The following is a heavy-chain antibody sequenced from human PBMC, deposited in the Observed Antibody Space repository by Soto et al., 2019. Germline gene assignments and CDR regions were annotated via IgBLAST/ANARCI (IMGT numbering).Heavy chain of an antibody. J-gene: IGHJ4*02. CDR1: GGTSRNYV. CDR2: IIPSFGTP. CDR3: AGDYPSSYHYNSTNCGYFYF. Sequence: SVKVSCKDSGGTSRNYVISWVRQAPGQGLEWMGGIIPSFGTPTYAQKFQGRVTITADDSTSAAYMELSSLRSEDTAVYYCAGDYPSSYHYNSTNCGYFYFWGRETLLPVSS. V-gene: IGHV1-69*13. D-gene: IGHD3-22*01.